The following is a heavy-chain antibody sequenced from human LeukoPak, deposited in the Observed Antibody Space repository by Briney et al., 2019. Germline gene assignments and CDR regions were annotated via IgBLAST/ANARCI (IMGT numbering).Heavy chain of an antibody. CDR1: GGSIRNYY. CDR3: ARWHSHGRYFDY. D-gene: IGHD5-18*01. J-gene: IGHJ4*02. Sequence: SETLSLTCTVSGGSIRNYYWNWIRQLPGKELEWIGYTSDNGHTDYKPSLKSRVTISVDTSKNQFSLKLTSATAADTAMYYCARWHSHGRYFDYWGQGALVTVSS. CDR2: TSDNGHT. V-gene: IGHV4-59*01.